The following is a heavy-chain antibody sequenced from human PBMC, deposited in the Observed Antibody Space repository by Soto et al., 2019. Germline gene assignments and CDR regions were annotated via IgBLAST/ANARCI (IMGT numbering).Heavy chain of an antibody. Sequence: PGGSLRLSCAASGFTFSSYNMNWVRQAPGKGLEWVSSISSSSSYIYYADSVKGRFTISRDNAKNSLYLQMNSLRAEDTAVYYSASTRRDGYNNYYYYYGMDVWGQGTTGTVTS. CDR1: GFTFSSYN. J-gene: IGHJ6*02. CDR2: ISSSSSYI. CDR3: ASTRRDGYNNYYYYYGMDV. D-gene: IGHD5-12*01. V-gene: IGHV3-21*01.